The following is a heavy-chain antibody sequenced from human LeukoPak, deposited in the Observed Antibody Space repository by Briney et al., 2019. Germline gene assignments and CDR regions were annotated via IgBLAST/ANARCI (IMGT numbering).Heavy chain of an antibody. V-gene: IGHV3-23*01. CDR3: AKSPVGMIVAEYYFDY. CDR1: GFTFSNYV. D-gene: IGHD2-21*01. Sequence: AGGSLRLSCAASGFTFSNYVMSWVRQAPGKGLEWVSGISGGAGSTHYTDSVEGRFTISRDNSKNTLYLQMNSLGAEDTAVYYCAKSPVGMIVAEYYFDYWGQGTLVTVSS. J-gene: IGHJ4*02. CDR2: ISGGAGST.